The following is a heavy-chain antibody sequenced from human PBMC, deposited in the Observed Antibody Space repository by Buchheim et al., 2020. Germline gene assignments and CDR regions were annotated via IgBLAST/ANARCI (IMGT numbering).Heavy chain of an antibody. CDR3: ASSYYYGSGSYRTPRGSGGMDV. Sequence: QVQLQQWGAGLLKPSETLSLTCAVYGGSFSGYYWSWIRQPPGKGLEWIGEINHSGSTNYNPSLKSRVTISVDTSKNQFSLKLCSVTAADTAVYYCASSYYYGSGSYRTPRGSGGMDVWGQGTT. V-gene: IGHV4-34*01. J-gene: IGHJ6*02. CDR2: INHSGST. D-gene: IGHD3-10*01. CDR1: GGSFSGYY.